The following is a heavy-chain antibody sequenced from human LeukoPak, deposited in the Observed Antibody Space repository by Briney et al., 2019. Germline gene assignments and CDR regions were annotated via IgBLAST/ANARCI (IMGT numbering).Heavy chain of an antibody. D-gene: IGHD3-22*01. J-gene: IGHJ3*02. CDR2: ISSSSSYI. Sequence: GGSLRLSCADSGFTFSSYSMNWVRQAPGKGLEGVSSISSSSSYICYADSVKGRFTISRDNAKNSLYLQMNSLRAEDTAVYYCAREEYYYDSSGSYSDAFDIWGQGTMVTVSS. CDR1: GFTFSSYS. CDR3: AREEYYYDSSGSYSDAFDI. V-gene: IGHV3-21*01.